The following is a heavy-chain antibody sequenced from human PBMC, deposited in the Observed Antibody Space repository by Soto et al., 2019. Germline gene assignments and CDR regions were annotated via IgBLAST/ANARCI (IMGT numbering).Heavy chain of an antibody. CDR2: IWYDGSNK. J-gene: IGHJ6*02. V-gene: IGHV3-33*01. Sequence: VQLVESGGGVVQPGRSLRLSCAASGFTFSSYGMHWVRQAPGKGLEWVAVIWYDGSNKYYADSVKGRFTISRDNSKNTLYLQMNSLRAEDTAVYYCARESDYGDYIRESYYYYYGMDVWGQGTTVTVSS. CDR1: GFTFSSYG. CDR3: ARESDYGDYIRESYYYYYGMDV. D-gene: IGHD4-17*01.